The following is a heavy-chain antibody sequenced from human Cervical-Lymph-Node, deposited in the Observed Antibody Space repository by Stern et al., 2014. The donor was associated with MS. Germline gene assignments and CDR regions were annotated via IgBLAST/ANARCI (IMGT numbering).Heavy chain of an antibody. V-gene: IGHV4-39*02. J-gene: IGHJ4*02. CDR3: ARGAGVFDS. Sequence: QVQLQESGPGLVKPSETLSLTCTVSGGSIGRSSYYWGWIRQPPGKGLEWIGNIFYTGSTFYDPAPKSRVTISVDTSNNHFSLSLISVTAADTAVYYCARGAGVFDSWGQGTLVTVSP. CDR2: IFYTGST. CDR1: GGSIGRSSYY. D-gene: IGHD6-19*01.